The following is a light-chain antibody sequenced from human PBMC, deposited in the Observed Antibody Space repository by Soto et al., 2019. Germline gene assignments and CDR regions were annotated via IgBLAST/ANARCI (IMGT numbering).Light chain of an antibody. CDR1: QSVSSSY. Sequence: EIVLTQSPGTLSLSPGERATLSCRVSQSVSSSYLAWYQQKPGQAPRLLIYGASSRATGIPDRFSGSGSGTYFTLTISRLEPEDFAVYYCHQYGGSPPYTFGQGTKLEIK. J-gene: IGKJ2*01. V-gene: IGKV3-20*01. CDR2: GAS. CDR3: HQYGGSPPYT.